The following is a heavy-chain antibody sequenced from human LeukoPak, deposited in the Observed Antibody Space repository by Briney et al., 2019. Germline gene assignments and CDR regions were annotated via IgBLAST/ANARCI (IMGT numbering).Heavy chain of an antibody. J-gene: IGHJ4*02. CDR2: IKSKTDGGTT. Sequence: GGSLRLSCAASGFTFSNAWMSWVRQAPGKGLEWVGRIKSKTDGGTTDYAAPVKGRFTISRDDSKNTLYLQVNSLKTEDTAVYYCTTTWRIQLWLIWGQGTLVTVSS. V-gene: IGHV3-15*01. CDR1: GFTFSNAW. D-gene: IGHD5-18*01. CDR3: TTTWRIQLWLI.